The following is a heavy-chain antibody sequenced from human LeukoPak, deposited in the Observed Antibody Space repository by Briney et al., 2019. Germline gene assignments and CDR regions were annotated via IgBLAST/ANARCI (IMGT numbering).Heavy chain of an antibody. CDR1: GFTFSSYA. V-gene: IGHV3-30-3*01. J-gene: IGHJ5*02. CDR3: ARDKLLEYGNWFDP. D-gene: IGHD4/OR15-4a*01. Sequence: GGSLRLSCAASGFTFSSYAMHWVRQAPGKGLEWVAVISYDGGYKYCADSVKGRFTISRDNSKNTLYLQMNSLRTEDTAVYYCARDKLLEYGNWFDPWGQGTLVTVSS. CDR2: ISYDGGYK.